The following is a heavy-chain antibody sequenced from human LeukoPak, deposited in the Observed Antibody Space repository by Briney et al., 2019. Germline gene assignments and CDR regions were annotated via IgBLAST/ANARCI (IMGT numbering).Heavy chain of an antibody. CDR2: IYTSGST. CDR3: ATGIIAAAGTLIGD. Sequence: PSETLSLTCTVSGGSISSYYWSWIRQPAGKGLEWIGRIYTSGSTNYNPSLKSRVTMSVDTSRNQFSLKLSSVTAADTAVYYCATGIIAAAGTLIGDWGQGTLVTVSS. D-gene: IGHD6-13*01. V-gene: IGHV4-4*07. CDR1: GGSISSYY. J-gene: IGHJ4*02.